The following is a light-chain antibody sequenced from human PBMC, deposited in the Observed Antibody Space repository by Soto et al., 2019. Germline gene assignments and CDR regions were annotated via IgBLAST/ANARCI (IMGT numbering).Light chain of an antibody. CDR2: TAS. CDR3: QHHSTYPWT. Sequence: DIQMTQSPSTLPASVGDRVTITCRASQSISSCLAWYQQEPGKAPKLLISTASSLESGVPSRFSGSGSGTEFTLTTSSPQPDDFATNYCQHHSTYPWTFGQGTKVEI. V-gene: IGKV1-5*03. CDR1: QSISSC. J-gene: IGKJ1*01.